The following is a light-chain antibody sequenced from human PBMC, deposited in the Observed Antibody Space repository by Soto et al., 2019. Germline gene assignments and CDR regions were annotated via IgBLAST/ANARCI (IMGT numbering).Light chain of an antibody. Sequence: EIVFKQAPVTLSLSPGERATLSCRARRRVSINYLAWYQQKPGLAPRLLIYGSSARATGIPGRFSGSGSGTDFTLTISRLEPEDIAVYYCQHFGSSPTFGQGTKVEV. CDR2: GSS. V-gene: IGKV3-20*01. CDR3: QHFGSSPT. J-gene: IGKJ1*01. CDR1: RRVSINY.